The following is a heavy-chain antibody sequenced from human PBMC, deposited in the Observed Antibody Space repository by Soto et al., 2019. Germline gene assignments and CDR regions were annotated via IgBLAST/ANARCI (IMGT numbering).Heavy chain of an antibody. V-gene: IGHV4-30-4*01. Sequence: SVTLSLTCHVSGGSISSGDYYWSWLRQPPGKGLEWIGYIYYSGSTYYNPSLKSRVTISVDTSKNQFSLKLSSVTAADTAVYYCARAIAYCGGDCYSGWFDPWGQGTLVTV. D-gene: IGHD2-21*02. CDR1: GGSISSGDYY. J-gene: IGHJ5*02. CDR2: IYYSGST. CDR3: ARAIAYCGGDCYSGWFDP.